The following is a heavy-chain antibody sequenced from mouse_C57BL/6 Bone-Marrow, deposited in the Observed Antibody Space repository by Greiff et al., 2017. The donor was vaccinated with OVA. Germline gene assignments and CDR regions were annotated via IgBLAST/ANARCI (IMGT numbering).Heavy chain of an antibody. Sequence: VQLKQPGAELVKPGASVKMSCKASGYTFTSYWITWVKQRPGQGLEWIGDIYPGSGSTNYNEKFKSKATLTVDTSSSTAYMQLSSLTSEDSAVYYCARWGWLLPWFAYWGQGTLVTVSA. V-gene: IGHV1-55*01. CDR1: GYTFTSYW. D-gene: IGHD2-3*01. J-gene: IGHJ3*01. CDR3: ARWGWLLPWFAY. CDR2: IYPGSGST.